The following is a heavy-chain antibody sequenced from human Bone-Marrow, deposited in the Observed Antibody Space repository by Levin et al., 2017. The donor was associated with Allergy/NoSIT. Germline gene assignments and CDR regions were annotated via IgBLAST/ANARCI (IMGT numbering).Heavy chain of an antibody. V-gene: IGHV1-18*01. CDR3: ARRLDYYYESSGYWGFYFDF. D-gene: IGHD3-22*01. J-gene: IGHJ4*02. CDR1: GYTVTNYG. Sequence: GESLKISCQASGYTVTNYGISWVRQAPGQGLDWMGWISAYNGNTHFAQKLQGRVTMTVDPVTSTAYMELRSLRPDDTAVYYCARRLDYYYESSGYWGFYFDFWGQGTLGTVSS. CDR2: ISAYNGNT.